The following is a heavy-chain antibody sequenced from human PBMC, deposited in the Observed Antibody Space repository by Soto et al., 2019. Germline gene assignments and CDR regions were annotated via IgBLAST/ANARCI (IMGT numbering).Heavy chain of an antibody. Sequence: PSETLSLTCAVYGGSFSGYYWSWIRQPPGKGLEWIGEINHSGSTNYIPSLKSRVTISVDTSKNQFSLKLSSVTAADTAVYYCASPKIAFYNWFDPWGQGTLVTVSS. J-gene: IGHJ5*02. CDR1: GGSFSGYY. D-gene: IGHD3-3*02. CDR3: ASPKIAFYNWFDP. CDR2: INHSGST. V-gene: IGHV4-34*01.